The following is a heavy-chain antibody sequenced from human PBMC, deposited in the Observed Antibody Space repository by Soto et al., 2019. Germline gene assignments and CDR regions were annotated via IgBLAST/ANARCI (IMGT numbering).Heavy chain of an antibody. Sequence: PGESLMISGKGSGYSFTSYLIVLVRQMPGKVLEWMVIIYPCDSDTRYSPSFQGQVTISAYKSISTSYLQWSSLKVSDTAMYYCARPIRSGWYYYYGMDVWGQGPTVTVSS. J-gene: IGHJ6*02. V-gene: IGHV5-51*01. CDR2: IYPCDSDT. CDR1: GYSFTSYL. D-gene: IGHD6-19*01. CDR3: ARPIRSGWYYYYGMDV.